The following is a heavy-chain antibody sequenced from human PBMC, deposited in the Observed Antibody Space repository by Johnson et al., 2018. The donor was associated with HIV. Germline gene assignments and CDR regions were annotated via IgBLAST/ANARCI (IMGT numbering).Heavy chain of an antibody. CDR3: AKSNPMIVVVDAFDI. Sequence: EQLVESGGGLVQPGGSLRLSCAASGFTFSSYDMHWVRQATGKGLEWVSAIGTAGDTYYPGSVKGRFTISRENAKNSLYLQMNSLRAEDTAVYYCAKSNPMIVVVDAFDIWGQGTMVTVSS. D-gene: IGHD3-22*01. V-gene: IGHV3-13*01. J-gene: IGHJ3*02. CDR1: GFTFSSYD. CDR2: IGTAGDT.